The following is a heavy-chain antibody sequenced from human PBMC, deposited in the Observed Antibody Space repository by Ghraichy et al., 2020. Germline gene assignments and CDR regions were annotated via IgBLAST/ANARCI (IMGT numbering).Heavy chain of an antibody. CDR3: ARLGKYALLYSLGVWFDP. CDR1: GDSISSSSYY. Sequence: SETLSLTCIVSGDSISSSSYYWAWVRQPPGKGLEWIGSIYYSGNTYHNPSLKGRVTLSADTSKNQFSLDLNSVTAADTAIYSCARLGKYALLYSLGVWFDPWGQGTLVTVSS. D-gene: IGHD3-16*01. J-gene: IGHJ5*02. V-gene: IGHV4-39*01. CDR2: IYYSGNT.